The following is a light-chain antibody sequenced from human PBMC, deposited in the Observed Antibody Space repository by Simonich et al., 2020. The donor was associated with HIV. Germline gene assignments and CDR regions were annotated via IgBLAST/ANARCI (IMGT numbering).Light chain of an antibody. CDR1: HSVSNN. CDR3: QQYNKWPLT. V-gene: IGKV3-15*01. J-gene: IGKJ4*01. Sequence: EIVMTQSPATLSLSPGEIATLSCRTSHSVSNNLAWYQQKPGQAPRLLIYGASIRANGIPARLRGSGSGTEFTLTITSLQSEDFALYSCQQYNKWPLTFGGGTKVEIK. CDR2: GAS.